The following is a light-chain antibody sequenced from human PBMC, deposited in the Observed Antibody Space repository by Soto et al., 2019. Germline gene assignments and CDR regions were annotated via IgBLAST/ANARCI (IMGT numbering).Light chain of an antibody. Sequence: EIVMTQSPATLSLSPGERATLSCRASQSVSSPLSSYQQKTGQAPSRLIFDASTRATGITARCIGGRSATEFTLIISSRQSEEFAVYYCQQYNSWPPRTFGGGTKVEIK. CDR1: QSVSSP. CDR2: DAS. CDR3: QQYNSWPPRT. V-gene: IGKV3-15*01. J-gene: IGKJ4*01.